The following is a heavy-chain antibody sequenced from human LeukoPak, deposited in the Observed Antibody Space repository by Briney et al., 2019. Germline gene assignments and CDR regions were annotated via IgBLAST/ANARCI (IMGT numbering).Heavy chain of an antibody. CDR2: FSGGIDTT. CDR3: AKATLRTCSGATCYYFDN. D-gene: IGHD2-15*01. Sequence: GGSLRLSCAASGFTFTDYAMSWVPQTPGKGLEWVATFSGGIDTTYYASSVRGRFTISRDNSKNTLALQMNSLRAEDTAVYYCAKATLRTCSGATCYYFDNWGQGALVTVSS. V-gene: IGHV3-23*01. J-gene: IGHJ4*02. CDR1: GFTFTDYA.